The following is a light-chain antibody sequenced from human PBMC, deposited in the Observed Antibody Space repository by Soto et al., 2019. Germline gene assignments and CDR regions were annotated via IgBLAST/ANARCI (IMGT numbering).Light chain of an antibody. J-gene: IGKJ3*01. V-gene: IGKV1-27*01. CDR1: QGISNY. CDR2: AAS. CDR3: QKCNSAPPFT. Sequence: DIQMTQSPSSLSASVGDRVTITCRASQGISNYLAWYQQKPGKVPKLLIYAASTLQSGVPSRFSGSGSGTDFTLTISSLQPEDVATYYCQKCNSAPPFTFGPGTKVDIK.